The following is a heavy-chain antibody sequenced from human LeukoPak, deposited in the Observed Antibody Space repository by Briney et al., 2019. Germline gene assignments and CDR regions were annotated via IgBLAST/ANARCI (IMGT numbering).Heavy chain of an antibody. V-gene: IGHV4-59*01. CDR3: ARGFMITFGGVIVSWFDP. CDR1: GGSISSYY. J-gene: IGHJ5*02. D-gene: IGHD3-16*02. CDR2: IYYSGST. Sequence: PSETLSLTCTVSGGSISSYYWSWIRQPPGKGLEWIGYIYYSGSTNYNPSLKSRVTISVDTSKNQFSLKLSSVTAADTAVHYCARGFMITFGGVIVSWFDPWGQGTLVTVSS.